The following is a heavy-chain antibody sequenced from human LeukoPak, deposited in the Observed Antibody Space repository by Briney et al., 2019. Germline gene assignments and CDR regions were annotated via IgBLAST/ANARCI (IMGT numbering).Heavy chain of an antibody. Sequence: GGSLRLSCAASGLTFRRVDMSWVRQAPGKGLEWVSSISYSGGTTFYADAVKGRFTISRDNSMSTVYLDMNSLRVDDTAVYYCAKLSGGGYSNHNWFDPWGQGTPVTVSS. CDR2: ISYSGGTT. CDR3: AKLSGGGYSNHNWFDP. J-gene: IGHJ5*02. V-gene: IGHV3-23*01. D-gene: IGHD6-13*01. CDR1: GLTFRRVD.